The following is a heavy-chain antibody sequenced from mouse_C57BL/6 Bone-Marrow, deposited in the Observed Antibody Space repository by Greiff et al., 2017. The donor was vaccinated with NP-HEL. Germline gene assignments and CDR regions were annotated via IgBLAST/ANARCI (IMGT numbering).Heavy chain of an antibody. Sequence: VNVVESGAELVKPGASVKISCKASGYTFTDYYINWVKQRPGQGLEWIGKIGPGSGSTYYNEKFKGKATLTADKSSSTAYMQLSSLTSEDSAVYFCARSDYYGSSSAWFAYWGQGTLVTVSA. CDR2: IGPGSGST. V-gene: IGHV1-77*01. J-gene: IGHJ3*01. CDR1: GYTFTDYY. D-gene: IGHD1-1*01. CDR3: ARSDYYGSSSAWFAY.